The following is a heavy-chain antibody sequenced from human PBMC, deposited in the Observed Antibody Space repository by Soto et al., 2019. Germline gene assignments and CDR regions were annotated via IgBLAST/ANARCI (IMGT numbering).Heavy chain of an antibody. CDR1: GGSISSYY. CDR3: ASEYCSSTSCRGPLSQFDY. D-gene: IGHD2-2*01. Sequence: SETLSLTCTVSGGSISSYYWSWIRQPPGKGLEWIGYIYYSGSTNYNPSLKSRVTISVDTSKNQFSLKLSSVTAADTAVYYCASEYCSSTSCRGPLSQFDYWGRGTLVTVSS. J-gene: IGHJ4*02. V-gene: IGHV4-59*01. CDR2: IYYSGST.